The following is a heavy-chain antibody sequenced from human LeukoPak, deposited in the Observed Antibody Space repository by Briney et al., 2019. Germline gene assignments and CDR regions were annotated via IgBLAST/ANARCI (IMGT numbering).Heavy chain of an antibody. V-gene: IGHV1-18*01. J-gene: IGHJ4*02. CDR2: ICAKKGNT. Sequence: ASVKVSCKASGYTFTSYGISWVRQAPGQGLEWMGWICAKKGNTDYAQKLQGRVTMTTDTSTSTAYMELRSLRSDDTAVYYCARDMYSSGRVPFDYWGQGTLVTVSS. D-gene: IGHD6-19*01. CDR1: GYTFTSYG. CDR3: ARDMYSSGRVPFDY.